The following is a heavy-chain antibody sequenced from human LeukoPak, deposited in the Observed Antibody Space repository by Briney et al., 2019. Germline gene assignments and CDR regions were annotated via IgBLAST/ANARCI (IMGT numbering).Heavy chain of an antibody. CDR2: FYPGDSDT. CDR1: GYSFTSYW. CDR3: ARVSYYYDSCGYIHEYYFDY. D-gene: IGHD3-22*01. Sequence: GESLKISCKGSGYSFTSYWIGWVRQMPGKGLEWMGIFYPGDSDTRYSPSFQGQVTISADKSISTAYLQWSSLKASDTAMYYCARVSYYYDSCGYIHEYYFDYWGQGTLVTVSS. J-gene: IGHJ4*02. V-gene: IGHV5-51*01.